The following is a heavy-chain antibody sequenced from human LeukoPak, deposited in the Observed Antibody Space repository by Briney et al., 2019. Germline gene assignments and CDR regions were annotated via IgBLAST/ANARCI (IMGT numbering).Heavy chain of an antibody. CDR1: GFTFSSCA. CDR2: ISGSGGST. CDR3: AKEKWSGSYFDY. J-gene: IGHJ4*02. V-gene: IGHV3-23*01. D-gene: IGHD3-3*01. Sequence: GGSLRLSCAASGFTFSSCAMSWVRQAPGKGLEWVSAISGSGGSTYYADSVKGRFTISRDNSKNTPYLQMNSLRAEDTAVHYCAKEKWSGSYFDYWGQGTLVTVSS.